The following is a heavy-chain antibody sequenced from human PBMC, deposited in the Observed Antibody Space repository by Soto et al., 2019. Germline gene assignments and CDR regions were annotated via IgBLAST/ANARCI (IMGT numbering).Heavy chain of an antibody. CDR3: ARPDFGDDWYFDL. J-gene: IGHJ2*01. CDR1: GGTFSSHT. D-gene: IGHD4-17*01. Sequence: QDQLVQSGAEVKKPGSSVKVSCKASGGTFSSHTFSWVRQAPGQGLEWMGRIILALGKATYEQKFQGRVTITADESATTAYMELNRLRSEDTAVYYCARPDFGDDWYFDLWGRGTLVTVSS. V-gene: IGHV1-69*02. CDR2: IILALGKA.